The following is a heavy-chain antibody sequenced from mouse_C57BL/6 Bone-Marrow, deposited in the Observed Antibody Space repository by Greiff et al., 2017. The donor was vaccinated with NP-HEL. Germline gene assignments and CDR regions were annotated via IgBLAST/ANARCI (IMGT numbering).Heavy chain of an antibody. V-gene: IGHV1-55*01. J-gene: IGHJ3*01. D-gene: IGHD1-1*01. Sequence: VKLQQPGAELVKPGASVKMSCKASGYTFTSYWITWVKQRPGQGLEWIGDIYPGSGSTNYNEKFKSKATLTVDTSSSTAYMQLSSLTSEDSAVYYCARSNYGSRVAYWGQGTLVTVSA. CDR3: ARSNYGSRVAY. CDR2: IYPGSGST. CDR1: GYTFTSYW.